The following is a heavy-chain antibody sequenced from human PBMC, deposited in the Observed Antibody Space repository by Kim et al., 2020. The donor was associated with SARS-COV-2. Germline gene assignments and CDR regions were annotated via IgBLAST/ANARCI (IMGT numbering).Heavy chain of an antibody. CDR2: IIPIFGTA. V-gene: IGHV1-69*13. CDR3: ASPKGLLWFGELSPLLDFQH. Sequence: SVKVSCKASGGTFSSYAISWVRQAPGQGLEWMGGIIPIFGTANYAQKFQGRVTITADESTSTAYMELSSLRSEDTAVYYCASPKGLLWFGELSPLLDFQHWGQGTLVTVSS. J-gene: IGHJ1*01. CDR1: GGTFSSYA. D-gene: IGHD3-10*01.